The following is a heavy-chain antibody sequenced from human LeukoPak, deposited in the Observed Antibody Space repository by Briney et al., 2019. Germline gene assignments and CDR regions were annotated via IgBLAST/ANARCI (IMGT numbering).Heavy chain of an antibody. Sequence: GASVKVSCKVSGYTLTELSMHWVRQAPGKGLEWMGGFDPEDGETIYAQKFQGRVTMAEDTSTDTAYMELSSLRSEDTAVYYCATGRPSGGYKIDAFDIWGQGTMVTVSS. CDR2: FDPEDGET. CDR1: GYTLTELS. D-gene: IGHD3-10*01. CDR3: ATGRPSGGYKIDAFDI. V-gene: IGHV1-24*01. J-gene: IGHJ3*02.